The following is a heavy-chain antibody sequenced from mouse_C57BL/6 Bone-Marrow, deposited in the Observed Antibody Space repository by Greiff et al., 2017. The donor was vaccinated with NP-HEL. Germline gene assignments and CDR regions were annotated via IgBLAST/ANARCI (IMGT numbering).Heavy chain of an antibody. Sequence: QVQLQQSGPELVKPGASVKISCKASGYAFSSSWMNWVKQRPGKGLEWIGRIYPGDGDTNYNGKFKGKAKLTADNTSSTAYMQLSGLTSEDSAIYFCARMGGFAYWGQGTLVTVSA. CDR1: GYAFSSSW. J-gene: IGHJ3*01. CDR3: ARMGGFAY. V-gene: IGHV1-82*01. CDR2: IYPGDGDT.